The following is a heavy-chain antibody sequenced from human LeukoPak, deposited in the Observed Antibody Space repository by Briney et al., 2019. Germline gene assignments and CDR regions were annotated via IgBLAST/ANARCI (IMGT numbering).Heavy chain of an antibody. J-gene: IGHJ4*02. CDR3: AREVVGATYFDY. CDR1: GYTFTGYY. V-gene: IGHV1-2*06. Sequence: ASVKVSCKASGYTFTGYYMHWVRQAPGQGLEWMGRINPNSGGTNYAQKFQGRVTMTRDTSISTAYMELSRLRSDDTAVYYCAREVVGATYFDYWGQGTLVTVSS. D-gene: IGHD1-26*01. CDR2: INPNSGGT.